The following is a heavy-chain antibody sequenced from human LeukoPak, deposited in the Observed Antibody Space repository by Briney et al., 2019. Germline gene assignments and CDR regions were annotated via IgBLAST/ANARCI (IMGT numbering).Heavy chain of an antibody. CDR3: TRRVSVTQPNWFDP. CDR1: GGSISSSSYY. V-gene: IGHV4-39*01. CDR2: IYYSGIT. J-gene: IGHJ5*02. Sequence: ASETLSLTCTVSGGSISSSSYYWGWIRNPPGKGLEWIGSIYYSGITYYNPSLQSRVTISVDTPKNQFSLKLSSVTAADTAVYYCTRRVSVTQPNWFDPWGQGTLVTVSS. D-gene: IGHD4-17*01.